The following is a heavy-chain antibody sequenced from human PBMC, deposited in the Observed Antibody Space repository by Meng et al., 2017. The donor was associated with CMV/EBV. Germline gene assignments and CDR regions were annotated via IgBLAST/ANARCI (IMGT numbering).Heavy chain of an antibody. J-gene: IGHJ6*02. CDR1: GFTFSSYW. Sequence: GESLKISCAASGFTFSSYWMSWVRQAPGKGLEWVANIKQDGSEKYYVDSVKGRFTISRDNAKNSLYLQMNSLRAEDTAVYYRAASGGAGYYYYYGMDVWGQGTTVTVSS. CDR2: IKQDGSEK. D-gene: IGHD3-10*01. CDR3: AASGGAGYYYYYGMDV. V-gene: IGHV3-7*01.